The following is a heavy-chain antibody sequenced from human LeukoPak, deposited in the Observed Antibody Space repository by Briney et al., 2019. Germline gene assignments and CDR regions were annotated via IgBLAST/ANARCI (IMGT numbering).Heavy chain of an antibody. CDR2: INPNSGGT. CDR1: GYTFTGYY. CDR3: ARDQGYSSGWYYGY. J-gene: IGHJ4*02. V-gene: IGHV1-2*02. Sequence: GASVKVSCKASGYTFTGYYMHWVRQVPGQGLEWMGWINPNSGGTNYAQKFQGRVTMTRDTSISTAYMELSRLRSDDTAVYYCARDQGYSSGWYYGYWGQGTLVTVSS. D-gene: IGHD6-19*01.